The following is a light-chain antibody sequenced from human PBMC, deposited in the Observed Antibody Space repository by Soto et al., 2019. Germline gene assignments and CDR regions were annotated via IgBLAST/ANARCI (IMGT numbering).Light chain of an antibody. CDR1: QSISDY. V-gene: IGKV1-5*01. Sequence: DIQMTQSPSTLSASVGDRVIITCRASQSISDYLAWYQQKPGKAPKLLIYDASNLESGVPSTFSGSGSGTEFTLPISSLQPDDFATYYCQHYYTYWYMFGQGTKV. CDR3: QHYYTYWYM. CDR2: DAS. J-gene: IGKJ1*01.